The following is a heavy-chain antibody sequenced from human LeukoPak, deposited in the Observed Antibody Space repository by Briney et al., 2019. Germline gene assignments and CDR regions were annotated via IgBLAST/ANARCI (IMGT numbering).Heavy chain of an antibody. D-gene: IGHD6-19*01. CDR1: GFTFSSYS. CDR2: ISTSSSTI. Sequence: GGSLGLSCAASGFTFSSYSMNWVRQAPGKGLEWVSYISTSSSTIYYADSVKGRFTISRDNAKNSLYLQMNSLRDEDTAVYYCARDYRSSSGWTVDYWGQGTLVTVFS. CDR3: ARDYRSSSGWTVDY. V-gene: IGHV3-48*02. J-gene: IGHJ4*02.